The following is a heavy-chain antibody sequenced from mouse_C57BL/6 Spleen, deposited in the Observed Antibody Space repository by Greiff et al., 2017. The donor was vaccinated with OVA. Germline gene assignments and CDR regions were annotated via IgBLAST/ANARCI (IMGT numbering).Heavy chain of an antibody. CDR3: ARRRAHATRSMDY. CDR1: GYTFTSYW. CDR2: IDPSASYT. J-gene: IGHJ4*01. V-gene: IGHV1-50*01. Sequence: VQLQQPGAELVKPGASVKLSCKASGYTFTSYWMQWVNQRPGQGLEWIGEIDPSASYTNYNQKFKGPSTLTVDTSSSTAYMQLSSLTSEDSAVNYCARRRAHATRSMDYWGQGTSVTVSS. D-gene: IGHD3-2*02.